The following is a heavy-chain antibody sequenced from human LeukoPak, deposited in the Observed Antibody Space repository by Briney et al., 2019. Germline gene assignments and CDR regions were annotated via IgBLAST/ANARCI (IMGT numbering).Heavy chain of an antibody. Sequence: PSETLSLTCTVSGGSISGFYWGWIRQPPGKGLEWIGFIYYSGSANYNPSLKSRVTMSVDTSKNQFSLKLSSVTAADTAFYYCARDRDSSGWFDYWGQGTLVTVSS. CDR2: IYYSGSA. CDR1: GGSISGFY. J-gene: IGHJ4*02. CDR3: ARDRDSSGWFDY. D-gene: IGHD6-19*01. V-gene: IGHV4-59*01.